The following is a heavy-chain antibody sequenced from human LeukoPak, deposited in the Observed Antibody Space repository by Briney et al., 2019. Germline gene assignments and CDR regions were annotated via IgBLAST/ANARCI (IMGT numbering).Heavy chain of an antibody. CDR2: ISYDGSNK. J-gene: IGHJ4*02. CDR3: ARDRAAADLDY. V-gene: IGHV3-30*03. CDR1: GFTFSSYG. D-gene: IGHD6-13*01. Sequence: GGSLRLSCAASGFTFSSYGMHWVRQAPGKGLEWVAVISYDGSNKYYADSVKGRFTISRDNSKDTLYLQMNSLRAEDTAVYYCARDRAAADLDYWGQGTLVTVSS.